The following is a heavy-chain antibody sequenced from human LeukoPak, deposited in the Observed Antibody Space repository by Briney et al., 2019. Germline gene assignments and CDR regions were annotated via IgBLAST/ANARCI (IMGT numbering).Heavy chain of an antibody. CDR1: GYTFTSYD. CDR3: ARGSSSSYPFYYYYYMDV. CDR2: MNPNSGNT. D-gene: IGHD6-6*01. V-gene: IGHV1-8*03. Sequence: ASVKVSCKASGYTFTSYDINWVRQATGQGLEWMGWMNPNSGNTGYAQKFQGRVTITRNTSISTAYMELSSLRSEDTAVYYCARGSSSSYPFYYYYYMDVWGKGITVTVSS. J-gene: IGHJ6*03.